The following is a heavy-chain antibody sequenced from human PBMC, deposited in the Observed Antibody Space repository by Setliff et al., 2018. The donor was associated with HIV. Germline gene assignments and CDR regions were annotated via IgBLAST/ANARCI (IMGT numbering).Heavy chain of an antibody. CDR1: GGSISSSSYY. V-gene: IGHV4-39*07. D-gene: IGHD3-10*01. CDR3: ATSPAGEILGSRPFYCDY. J-gene: IGHJ4*02. CDR2: IYYSGST. Sequence: PSETLSLTWTVSGGSISSSSYYWGWIRQPPGKGLEWIGSIYYSGSTYYNPSLNIRVTISVDTYKNQFSLKMRSVTDADTAVYYCATSPAGEILGSRPFYCDYWGQGTLVTVSS.